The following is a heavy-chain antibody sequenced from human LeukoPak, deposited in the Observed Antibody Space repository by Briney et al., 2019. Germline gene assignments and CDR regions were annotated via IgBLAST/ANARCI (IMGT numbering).Heavy chain of an antibody. CDR1: GYTFTSYA. CDR2: INAGNGNT. CDR3: ARGYCSSTSCYRLDY. V-gene: IGHV1-3*01. D-gene: IGHD2-2*02. Sequence: GASVKVSCKASGYTFTSYAMHWVRQAPGQRLEWMGWINAGNGNTKYSQKFQGRVTITRDTSASTAYMELSSLRSEDTAVYYCARGYCSSTSCYRLDYWGQGTLVTVSS. J-gene: IGHJ4*02.